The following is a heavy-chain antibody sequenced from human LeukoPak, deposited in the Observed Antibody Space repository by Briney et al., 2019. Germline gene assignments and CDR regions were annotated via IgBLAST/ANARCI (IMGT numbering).Heavy chain of an antibody. CDR1: GYTFTGYY. CDR2: INPNSGGT. V-gene: IGHV1-2*02. Sequence: ASVKVSCKASGYTFTGYYMHWVRQAPGQGLEWMGWINPNSGGTNYAQKFQGRVTMTRDTSISTAYMELSRLRSDDTGVYYCAILQRDYDSSGYYPIFDYWGQGTLVTVSS. D-gene: IGHD3-22*01. J-gene: IGHJ4*02. CDR3: AILQRDYDSSGYYPIFDY.